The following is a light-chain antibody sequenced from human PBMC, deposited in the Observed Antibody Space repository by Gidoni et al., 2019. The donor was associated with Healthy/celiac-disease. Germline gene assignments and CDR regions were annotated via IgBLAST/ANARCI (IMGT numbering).Light chain of an antibody. CDR3: AAWDDSLSGWV. CDR1: SSNIGSNY. CDR2: RNN. J-gene: IGLJ3*02. V-gene: IGLV1-47*01. Sequence: QSVLTPPPPSSGTPGPRVTISCSGSSSNIGSNYVYWYQQLPGTAPKLLIYRNNQRPSGVPDRFSGSKSGTSASLAISGLRSEDEADYYCAAWDDSLSGWVFGGGTKLTVL.